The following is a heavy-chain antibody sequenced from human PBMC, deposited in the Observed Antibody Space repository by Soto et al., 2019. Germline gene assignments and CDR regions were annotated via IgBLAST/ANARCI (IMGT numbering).Heavy chain of an antibody. D-gene: IGHD4-17*01. Sequence: PAGSLRLSCAACGVTVSIYGMSWVRQAPGKGLEWVANIKQDGSEKYYVDSVKGRFTISRDNAKNSLYLQMNSLRAEDTAVYYCAREKVRGDYYFDYWGQGTLVTVSS. J-gene: IGHJ4*02. CDR1: GVTVSIYG. CDR3: AREKVRGDYYFDY. CDR2: IKQDGSEK. V-gene: IGHV3-7*01.